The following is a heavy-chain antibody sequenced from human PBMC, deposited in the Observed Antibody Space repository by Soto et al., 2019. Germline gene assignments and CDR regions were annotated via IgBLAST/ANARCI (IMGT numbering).Heavy chain of an antibody. J-gene: IGHJ3*01. D-gene: IGHD6-25*01. CDR2: IYHSGST. V-gene: IGHV4-59*08. Sequence: SETLSLTCTVSGGSISSYYWTWIRQPPGKGLEWIGYIYHSGSTIYNPSLKSRVTISVDTSKTKFSLELSSVTAADTAVYYCARQETSGLPARVFDVWGQGTMVTVSS. CDR1: GGSISSYY. CDR3: ARQETSGLPARVFDV.